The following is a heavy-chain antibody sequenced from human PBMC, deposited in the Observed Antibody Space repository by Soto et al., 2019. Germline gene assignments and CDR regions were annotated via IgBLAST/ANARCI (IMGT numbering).Heavy chain of an antibody. CDR2: IFYGGIT. V-gene: IGHV4-59*01. CDR1: GASIGHYY. CDR3: AVSPQYTSGWNGGFDN. D-gene: IGHD6-19*01. Sequence: SETLSLTCGVSGASIGHYYWNWIRQTPGKGLEWIGYIFYGGITKYNPSLESRVTISIDTPNSQFSLKLSSVTAADTAVYYRAVSPQYTSGWNGGFDNWGQGTVVTVSS. J-gene: IGHJ4*02.